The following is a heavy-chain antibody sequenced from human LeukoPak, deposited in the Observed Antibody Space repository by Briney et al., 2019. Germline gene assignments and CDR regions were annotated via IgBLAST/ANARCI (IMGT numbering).Heavy chain of an antibody. CDR2: ISGSGGST. Sequence: SGGSLRLSCAASGFTFSSYAMSWVRQAPGKGLEWVSVISGSGGSTYYADSVKGRFTISRDNSKNTLYLQMNSLRAEDTAVYYCAKDAVLRFLEWLSGYYMDVWGKGTTVTVSS. V-gene: IGHV3-23*01. D-gene: IGHD3-3*01. J-gene: IGHJ6*03. CDR1: GFTFSSYA. CDR3: AKDAVLRFLEWLSGYYMDV.